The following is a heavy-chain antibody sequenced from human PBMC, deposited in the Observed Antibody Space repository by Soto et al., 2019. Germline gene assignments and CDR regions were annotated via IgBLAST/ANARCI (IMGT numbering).Heavy chain of an antibody. V-gene: IGHV1-18*04. Sequence: ASVKVSCKASGYTFTSYGISWVRQAPGQGLEWMGWISAYNGNTNCAQKLQGRVTMTTDTSTSTAYMELRSLRSDDTAVYYCASYLPFGYYGMDVWGQGTTVTVSS. D-gene: IGHD3-16*01. CDR2: ISAYNGNT. CDR3: ASYLPFGYYGMDV. J-gene: IGHJ6*02. CDR1: GYTFTSYG.